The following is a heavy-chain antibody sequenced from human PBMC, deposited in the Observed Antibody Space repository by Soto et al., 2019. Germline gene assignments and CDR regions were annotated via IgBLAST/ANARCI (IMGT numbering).Heavy chain of an antibody. Sequence: SETLSLTCAVYGGSFSGYYWSWIRQPPGKGLEWIGEINHSGSTNYNPSLKSRVTISVDTSKNQFSLKLSSVTAADTAVYYCARKGSYGDYYFDYWGQGTLVTVSS. CDR3: ARKGSYGDYYFDY. CDR1: GGSFSGYY. D-gene: IGHD4-17*01. V-gene: IGHV4-34*01. CDR2: INHSGST. J-gene: IGHJ4*02.